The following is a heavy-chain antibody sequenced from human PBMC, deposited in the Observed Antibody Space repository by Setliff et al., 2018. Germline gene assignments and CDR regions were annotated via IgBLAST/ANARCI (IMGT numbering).Heavy chain of an antibody. CDR2: ISTRNDDT. D-gene: IGHD4-17*01. V-gene: IGHV1-18*01. J-gene: IGHJ4*01. Sequence: ASVKVSCKASGYIFTRYRITWVRQSPGQGLEWMGWISTRNDDTGYAQKFKGRVTLTTDTSTNTAYMELRSLRADDTAVYYCARRSGDRGMTTGWPDDFDYWGRGTLVTVSS. CDR1: GYIFTRYR. CDR3: ARRSGDRGMTTGWPDDFDY.